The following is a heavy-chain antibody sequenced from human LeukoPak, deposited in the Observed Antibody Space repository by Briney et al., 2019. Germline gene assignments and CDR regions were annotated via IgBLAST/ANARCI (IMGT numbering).Heavy chain of an antibody. CDR3: GRARGAYSTSWIDY. J-gene: IGHJ4*02. Sequence: GRSLRLSCAASGFTFSSYAMHWVRQAPGKGLEWVAVISYDGSNKYYADSVKGRFTISRDNSKNTLYLQMNSLRAEGTAVYFCGRARGAYSTSWIDYWGQGTLVTVSS. CDR2: ISYDGSNK. D-gene: IGHD6-13*01. V-gene: IGHV3-30-3*01. CDR1: GFTFSSYA.